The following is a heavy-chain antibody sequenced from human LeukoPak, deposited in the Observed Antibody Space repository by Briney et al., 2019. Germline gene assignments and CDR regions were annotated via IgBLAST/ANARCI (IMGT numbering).Heavy chain of an antibody. CDR3: ASLRERSYYARGFDY. CDR1: GDSVSSNSAA. J-gene: IGHJ4*02. CDR2: TYYRSKWHI. Sequence: SQTLSLTCAISGDSVSSNSAAWNWIRQSPSRGLEWLGRTYYRSKWHIDYAVSVKSRITIRPDTSMNQFSLKLSSVTAADTAVYYCASLRERSYYARGFDYWGQGTLVTVSS. V-gene: IGHV6-1*01. D-gene: IGHD1-26*01.